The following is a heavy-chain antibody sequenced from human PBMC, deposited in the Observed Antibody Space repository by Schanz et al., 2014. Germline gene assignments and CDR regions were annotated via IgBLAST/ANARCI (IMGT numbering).Heavy chain of an antibody. D-gene: IGHD3-10*01. V-gene: IGHV3-30*18. Sequence: VQLVESGGGVVQPGRSLRLSCAASGFTFSTHAMHWVRQAPGKGLEWVALVSSDGNNDYYTDSVKGRFTIPRDKSKSTVHLQMSSLRAEDTAVYYCAKQHIVRGVIYLNWFDSWGQGTLVTVSS. CDR1: GFTFSTHA. J-gene: IGHJ5*01. CDR3: AKQHIVRGVIYLNWFDS. CDR2: VSSDGNND.